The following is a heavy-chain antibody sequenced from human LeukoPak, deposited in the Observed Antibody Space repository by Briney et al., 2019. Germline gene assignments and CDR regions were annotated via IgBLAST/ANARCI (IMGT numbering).Heavy chain of an antibody. CDR1: GFTLSSFG. CDR3: ARELPPVVTYYFDY. Sequence: GRSLRLSCAASGFTLSSFGMHWVRQAPGKGLEWGAVIWYDGSNKYYADSVKGRFTISRDNSKNTLYLQMNSLRAEDTAVYYCARELPPVVTYYFDYWGRGTLVTVSS. V-gene: IGHV3-33*01. J-gene: IGHJ4*02. D-gene: IGHD3-22*01. CDR2: IWYDGSNK.